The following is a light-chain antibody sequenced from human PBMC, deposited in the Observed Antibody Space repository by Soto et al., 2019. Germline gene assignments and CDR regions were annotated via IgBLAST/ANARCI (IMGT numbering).Light chain of an antibody. J-gene: IGKJ2*01. CDR2: AAS. CDR3: QQSYRSPYN. CDR1: QSIANY. Sequence: DLQMTQSPSSLSTSVGDRVTITCRASQSIANYVNWYQQKPGKAPKLLIYAASSLQSGVPSTFSGSGSGTDFTLTISSLQPEDFATYYCQQSYRSPYNFGQGTKLEIK. V-gene: IGKV1-39*01.